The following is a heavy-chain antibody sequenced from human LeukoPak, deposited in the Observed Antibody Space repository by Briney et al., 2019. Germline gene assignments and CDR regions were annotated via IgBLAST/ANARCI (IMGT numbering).Heavy chain of an antibody. CDR2: IIPIFGTA. D-gene: IGHD4-23*01. V-gene: IGHV1-69*13. J-gene: IGHJ6*03. CDR3: ASNHDGGNYYYYMDV. CDR1: GGTFSSYA. Sequence: ASVKVSCKASGGTFSSYAISWVRQAPGQGLEWMGRIIPIFGTANYAQKFQGRVTITADESTSTAYMELSSLRSEDTAVYYCASNHDGGNYYYYMDVWGKGTTVTISS.